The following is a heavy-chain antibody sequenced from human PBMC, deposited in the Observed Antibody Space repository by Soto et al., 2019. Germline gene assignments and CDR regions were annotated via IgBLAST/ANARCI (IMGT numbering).Heavy chain of an antibody. V-gene: IGHV3-48*04. Sequence: PGGSLRLSCAASGFTFRNYNMNWVRQAPGKGLEWLSYISPASVTMFYADSVKGRFTVSRDNAKDSLYLQMNSLRAEDTAVYYCARQGASNYYYGPDVWGQGTTVTVSS. CDR1: GFTFRNYN. D-gene: IGHD3-16*01. J-gene: IGHJ6*02. CDR3: ARQGASNYYYGPDV. CDR2: ISPASVTM.